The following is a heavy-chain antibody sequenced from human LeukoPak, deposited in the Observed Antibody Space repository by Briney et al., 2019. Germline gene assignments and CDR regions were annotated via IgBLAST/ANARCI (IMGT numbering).Heavy chain of an antibody. J-gene: IGHJ6*03. CDR3: ARNPMPPGITGTRAFYYYYMDV. D-gene: IGHD1-7*01. CDR2: INTDGSST. Sequence: AGGSLRLSCAASGFTFSSYWMHWVRQAPGKGLVWVSRINTDGSSTSYADSVKGRFTISRDNAKNTLYLQMNSLRAEDTAVYYCARNPMPPGITGTRAFYYYYMDVWGKGTTVTVSS. CDR1: GFTFSSYW. V-gene: IGHV3-74*01.